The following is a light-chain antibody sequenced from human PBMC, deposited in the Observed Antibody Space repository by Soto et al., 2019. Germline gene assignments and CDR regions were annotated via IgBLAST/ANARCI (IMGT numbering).Light chain of an antibody. V-gene: IGLV2-14*01. Sequence: QSVLTQPASVSGSPGQSMTISCTGTSSDVGFYNYVSWYQQHPGKGPKLIIYEVTNRPSGISNRFSGSKSGNTASLTISGLQAEDEADYYCSSYTSISTRVFGTGTKVTVL. J-gene: IGLJ1*01. CDR1: SSDVGFYNY. CDR3: SSYTSISTRV. CDR2: EVT.